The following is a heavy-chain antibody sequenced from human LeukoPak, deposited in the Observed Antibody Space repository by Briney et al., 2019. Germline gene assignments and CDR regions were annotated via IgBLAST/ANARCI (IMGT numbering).Heavy chain of an antibody. D-gene: IGHD2-21*02. Sequence: SETLSLTCTVSGASISSYYWSWIRQPPGQGLEWIGYIYYSGSINYNPSLKSRVSISVDTSKNQFSLKVSSVTAADTAVYYCARGAYCGGDCYSYPHDAFDIWGQGTMVTVSS. CDR3: ARGAYCGGDCYSYPHDAFDI. CDR2: IYYSGSI. V-gene: IGHV4-59*01. J-gene: IGHJ3*02. CDR1: GASISSYY.